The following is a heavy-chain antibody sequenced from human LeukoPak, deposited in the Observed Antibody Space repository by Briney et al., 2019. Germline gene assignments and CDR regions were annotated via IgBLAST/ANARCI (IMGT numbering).Heavy chain of an antibody. D-gene: IGHD3-10*01. J-gene: IGHJ4*02. CDR2: ITSSSNYI. V-gene: IGHV3-21*03. CDR3: ARDCWDYGSGSYCGIDY. CDR1: GFTFSKAY. Sequence: GGSLRLSCAASGFTFSKAYMSWVRQAPGKGLEWVSSITSSSNYIYYADSVKGRFTISRDNAKNSLYLQMNSLRAEDTTVYYCARDCWDYGSGSYCGIDYWGQGTLVTVSS.